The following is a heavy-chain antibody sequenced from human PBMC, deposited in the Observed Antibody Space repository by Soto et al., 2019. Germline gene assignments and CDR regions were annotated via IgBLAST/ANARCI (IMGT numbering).Heavy chain of an antibody. CDR1: GYSFTSYW. Sequence: GESLKISCKGSGYSFTSYWISWVRQMPGKGLGWMGRIDPSDYYTNYSPSFQGHVTNSADKSTSTAYLQGSGLKASDTAMYYCAGHWPEGGGRGWSRNYYYYCYGMDVWGQGTTVTVSS. CDR3: AGHWPEGGGRGWSRNYYYYCYGMDV. D-gene: IGHD6-19*01. J-gene: IGHJ6*02. CDR2: IDPSDYYT. V-gene: IGHV5-10-1*01.